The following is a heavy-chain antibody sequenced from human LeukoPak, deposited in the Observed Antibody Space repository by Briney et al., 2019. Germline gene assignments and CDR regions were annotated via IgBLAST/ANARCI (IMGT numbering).Heavy chain of an antibody. CDR1: GDSISSGNY. D-gene: IGHD3-10*01. Sequence: SETLSLTCTVSGDSISSGNYWGWIRQPPGKGLEWIGSIFHTGSTYFNLSLKSRVTISVDTSKNQFSLKLSSVTAADTAVYYCARERGRGRQDVWGKGTTVTVSS. CDR2: IFHTGST. CDR3: ARERGRGRQDV. J-gene: IGHJ6*04. V-gene: IGHV4-38-2*02.